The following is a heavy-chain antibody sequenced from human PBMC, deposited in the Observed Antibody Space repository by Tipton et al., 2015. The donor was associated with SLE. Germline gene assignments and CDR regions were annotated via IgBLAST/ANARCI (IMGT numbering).Heavy chain of an antibody. D-gene: IGHD6-25*01. CDR3: VKDRRAAGYFDY. V-gene: IGHV4-39*07. CDR1: GGSISSSSNF. CDR2: MYYTGST. Sequence: TLSLTCTVSGGSISSSSNFWGWIRQPPGKGLELIGTMYYTGSTYYNPSLNSRVTISVDTSKNQFSLKLSSVTAADTAVYYCVKDRRAAGYFDYWGQGTLVTVSS. J-gene: IGHJ4*02.